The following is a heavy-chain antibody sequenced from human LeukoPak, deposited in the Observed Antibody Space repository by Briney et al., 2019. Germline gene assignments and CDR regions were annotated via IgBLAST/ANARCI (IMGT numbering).Heavy chain of an antibody. CDR1: GGSINSYY. CDR2: IYASGHT. J-gene: IGHJ4*02. Sequence: PSETLSLTCTVSGGSINSYYWSWIRQPAGKGLEWIGRIYASGHTDYNPSLKSRVTMSVDTSKNQFSLKLSSVTAADTAVYYCASSSVVTPLAYWGQGTLVTVSS. CDR3: ASSSVVTPLAY. D-gene: IGHD4-23*01. V-gene: IGHV4-4*07.